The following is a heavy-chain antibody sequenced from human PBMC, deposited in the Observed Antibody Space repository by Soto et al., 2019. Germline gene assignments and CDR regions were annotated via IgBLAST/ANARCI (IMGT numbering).Heavy chain of an antibody. V-gene: IGHV1-3*01. D-gene: IGHD6-19*01. J-gene: IGHJ3*02. Sequence: ASVKVSCKASGYTFTSYAMQWVRQAPGQRLEWMGWINAGNGNTKYSQKFQGRVTITRDTSASTAYMELSSLRSEDTAVYYCARDQSFGASGAFDIWGQGTMVTVSS. CDR2: INAGNGNT. CDR3: ARDQSFGASGAFDI. CDR1: GYTFTSYA.